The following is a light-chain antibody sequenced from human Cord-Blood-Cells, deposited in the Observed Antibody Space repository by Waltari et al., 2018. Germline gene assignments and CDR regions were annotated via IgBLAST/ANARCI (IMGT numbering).Light chain of an antibody. CDR2: QDS. Sequence: SYELTQPPSVSVSPGQTASITCSGDKLGDKYACWYQQKPGQSPVLVIYQDSKRPSGMRGRFAGCNAGKTATLSSGGAQAMDEADYYCQAWDSSTDVVFGGGTKLTVL. CDR1: KLGDKY. J-gene: IGLJ2*01. V-gene: IGLV3-1*01. CDR3: QAWDSSTDVV.